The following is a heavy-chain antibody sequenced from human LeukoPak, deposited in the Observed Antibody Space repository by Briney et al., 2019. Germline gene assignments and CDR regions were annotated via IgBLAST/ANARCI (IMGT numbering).Heavy chain of an antibody. CDR2: IKQDGSEK. J-gene: IGHJ4*02. CDR3: AREPTEDFDY. Sequence: GGSLRLACAASGFTFSSYWMSWVRQAPGEGRGWVANIKQDGSEKYYVDYVNSRFTMSRDNAKNSLYLQMNSLRAEDTAVYYCAREPTEDFDYWGQGTLVTVSS. CDR1: GFTFSSYW. D-gene: IGHD1-1*01. V-gene: IGHV3-7*01.